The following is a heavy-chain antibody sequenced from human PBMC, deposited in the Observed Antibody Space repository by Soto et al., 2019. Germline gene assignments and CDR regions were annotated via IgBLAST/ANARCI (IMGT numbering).Heavy chain of an antibody. CDR2: IYYSGST. D-gene: IGHD2-2*01. V-gene: IGHV4-59*01. J-gene: IGHJ5*02. Sequence: SETLSLTCTVSGGSISSYYGSWIRQPPGKGLEWIGYIYYSGSTNYNPSLKSRVTISVDTSKNQFSLKLSSVTAADTAVYYCAREDFSCSSTSCYPGWFDPWGQGTLITVSS. CDR1: GGSISSYY. CDR3: AREDFSCSSTSCYPGWFDP.